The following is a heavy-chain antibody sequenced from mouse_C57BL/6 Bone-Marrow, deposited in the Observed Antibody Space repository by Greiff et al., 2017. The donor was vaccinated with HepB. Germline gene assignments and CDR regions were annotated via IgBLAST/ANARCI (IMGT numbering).Heavy chain of an antibody. D-gene: IGHD1-1*01. J-gene: IGHJ3*01. CDR1: GYTFTSYD. Sequence: VKLQESGPELVKPGASVKLSCKASGYTFTSYDINWVKQRPGQGLEWIGWIYPRDGSTKYNEKFKGKATLTVDTSSSTAYMELHSLTSEDSAVYFCARHSISLRVAWFADWGQGTLVTVSS. CDR3: ARHSISLRVAWFAD. CDR2: IYPRDGST. V-gene: IGHV1-85*01.